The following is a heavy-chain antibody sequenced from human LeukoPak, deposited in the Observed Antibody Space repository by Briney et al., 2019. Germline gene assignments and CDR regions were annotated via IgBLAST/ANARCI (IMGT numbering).Heavy chain of an antibody. CDR2: IYYSGNT. CDR3: ARDQIVVAGNWFDP. Sequence: SETLSLTCTVSGGSISTYYWSWIRQPPGKGLEWIGDIYYSGNTNYNPSLKSRVTISIDTSKNQFSLKLRSVTAADTAAYYCARDQIVVAGNWFDPWGQGTLVTVSS. J-gene: IGHJ5*02. V-gene: IGHV4-59*01. CDR1: GGSISTYY. D-gene: IGHD6-13*01.